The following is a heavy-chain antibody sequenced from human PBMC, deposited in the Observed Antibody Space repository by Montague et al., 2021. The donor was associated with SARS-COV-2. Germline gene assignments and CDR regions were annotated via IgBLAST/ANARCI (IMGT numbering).Heavy chain of an antibody. CDR3: AKDMGSRVYYYSSGFEATGGYGMDV. Sequence: PLRLSCAASGFTFGDYAMHWVRQAPGKGLEWVSGISWNSGSIGYADSVKGRFTISRDNAKNSLYLQMNSLRAEDTALYYCAKDMGSRVYYYSSGFEATGGYGMDVWGQGTTVTVSS. V-gene: IGHV3-9*01. CDR1: GFTFGDYA. CDR2: ISWNSGSI. D-gene: IGHD3-22*01. J-gene: IGHJ6*02.